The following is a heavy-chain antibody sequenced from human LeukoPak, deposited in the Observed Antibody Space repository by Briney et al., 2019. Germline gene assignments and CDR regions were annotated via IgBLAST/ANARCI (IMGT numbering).Heavy chain of an antibody. V-gene: IGHV4-30-4*01. CDR2: IYYSGST. J-gene: IGHJ3*02. CDR1: GGSISSGDYY. D-gene: IGHD5-18*01. CDR3: ASRLDTSHGAFDI. Sequence: SETLSLTCTVSGGSISSGDYYWSWIRQPPGKGLEWIGYIYYSGSTYYNPSLKSRVTISVDTSKNQFSLKLSSVTAADTAVYYCASRLDTSHGAFDIWGQGTMVTVSS.